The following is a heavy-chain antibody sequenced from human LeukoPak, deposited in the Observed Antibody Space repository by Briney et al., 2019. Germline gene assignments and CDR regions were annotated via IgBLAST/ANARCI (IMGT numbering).Heavy chain of an antibody. CDR2: ISGYTGNT. J-gene: IGHJ5*02. CDR1: GYTFTSYG. CDR3: AREGHCSSTVCYDPYNWFDP. Sequence: ASVKVSCKASGYTFTSYGISGVRQAPGQGLEWMGWISGYTGNTNYAQKLQGRVTMTTDTSTSTAYMELRSLRSDDTAVYYCAREGHCSSTVCYDPYNWFDPWGQGTLVTVSS. D-gene: IGHD2-2*01. V-gene: IGHV1-18*01.